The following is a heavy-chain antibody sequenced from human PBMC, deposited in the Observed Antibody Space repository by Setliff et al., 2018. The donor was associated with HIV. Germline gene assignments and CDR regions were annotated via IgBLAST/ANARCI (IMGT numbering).Heavy chain of an antibody. D-gene: IGHD3-3*01. V-gene: IGHV3-7*01. CDR1: GFTFSSSW. CDR3: AREQNHYNFWSGHNYDAFDI. J-gene: IGHJ3*02. Sequence: PGGSLRLSCAASGFTFSSSWMHWVCQAPEKGLEWVADIKCDGSEKYYVDSVKGRLTISRDNAKNSLYLQMNSLRAEDTALYYCAREQNHYNFWSGHNYDAFDIWGQGTMVTVS. CDR2: IKCDGSEK.